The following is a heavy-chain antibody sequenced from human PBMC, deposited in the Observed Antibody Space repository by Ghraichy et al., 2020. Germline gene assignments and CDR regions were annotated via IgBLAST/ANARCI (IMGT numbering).Heavy chain of an antibody. V-gene: IGHV3-30*18. D-gene: IGHD5-24*01. CDR1: GFTFSAYG. Sequence: GGSLRLSCAASGFTFSAYGMHWVRQAPGKGLEWVALLSFDGNSVYFADSVKGRFTISRDHSKSTVDLQMNSLRVEDTAIYYCAKTRGYSYDHQDPFDHWGQGTLVSVPS. J-gene: IGHJ4*02. CDR2: LSFDGNSV. CDR3: AKTRGYSYDHQDPFDH.